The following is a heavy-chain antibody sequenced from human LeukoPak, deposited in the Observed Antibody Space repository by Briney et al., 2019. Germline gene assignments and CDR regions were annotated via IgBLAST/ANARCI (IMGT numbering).Heavy chain of an antibody. CDR1: GFTFSSYS. J-gene: IGHJ4*02. CDR3: ARGWAAAPFDY. Sequence: GGSLRLSCAASGFTFSSYSMNWVRQAPGKGLEWVSSISSSSYIYYADSVKGRFTISRDNAKNSLYLQMNSLRAEDTAVYYCARGWAAAPFDYWGQGTLVTVSS. D-gene: IGHD6-13*01. CDR2: ISSSSYI. V-gene: IGHV3-21*01.